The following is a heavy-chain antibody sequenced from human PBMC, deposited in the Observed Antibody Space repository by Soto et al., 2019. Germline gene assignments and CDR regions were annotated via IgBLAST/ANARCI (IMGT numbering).Heavy chain of an antibody. CDR3: ARVRAARHFDY. CDR2: IYYSGST. Sequence: QVQLQESGPGLVKPSETLSLTCTVSGGSVSSGSYYWSWIRQPPGKGLEWIGYIYYSGSTHYNPYLKSRVTISVDTSKNQFALKLSSVTAAATAVDYCARVRAARHFDYWGQGTPFTVSS. D-gene: IGHD6-6*01. CDR1: GGSVSSGSYY. J-gene: IGHJ4*02. V-gene: IGHV4-61*01.